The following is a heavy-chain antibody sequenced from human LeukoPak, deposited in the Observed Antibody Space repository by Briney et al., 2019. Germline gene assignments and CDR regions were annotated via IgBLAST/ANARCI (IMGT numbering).Heavy chain of an antibody. CDR3: ARQVLSYWYFDL. V-gene: IGHV5-51*01. J-gene: IGHJ2*01. D-gene: IGHD3-16*01. CDR2: IYPGDSDT. CDR1: GYTFDTYW. Sequence: GESLKISCKGSGYTFDTYWIGWVRQMPGKGLEWMGIIYPGDSDTKYRPSFQGQVTFSVDKSTTTAYLHWSSLKASDTAMYYCARQVLSYWYFDLWGRGTLVTVSS.